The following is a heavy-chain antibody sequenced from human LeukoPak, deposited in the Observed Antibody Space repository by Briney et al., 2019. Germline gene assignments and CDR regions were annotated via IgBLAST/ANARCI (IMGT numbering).Heavy chain of an antibody. J-gene: IGHJ4*02. Sequence: ASETLSLTCTVSGGSISSYYWSWIRQPPGEGLEWIGYIYYSGSTNYNPSLKSRVTISVDTSKNQFSLKLSSVTAADTAVYYCARGVYYDYVWGSYRPYYFDYWGQGTLVTVSS. V-gene: IGHV4-59*01. CDR3: ARGVYYDYVWGSYRPYYFDY. D-gene: IGHD3-16*02. CDR1: GGSISSYY. CDR2: IYYSGST.